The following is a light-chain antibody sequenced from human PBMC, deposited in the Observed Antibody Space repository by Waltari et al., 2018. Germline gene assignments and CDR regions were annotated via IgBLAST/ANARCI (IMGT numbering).Light chain of an antibody. J-gene: IGLJ3*02. V-gene: IGLV4-69*01. CDR2: VDSDGSH. CDR1: SGPSNNV. Sequence: QLVLTQSPSASASLGASVKLTCILSSGPSNNVIARHQQQPEKGPRYLMKVDSDGSHSKGDEIPDRFSGSSSGAERYLTISSLQSEDEADYYCQTGGHGTWVFGGGTKLTVL. CDR3: QTGGHGTWV.